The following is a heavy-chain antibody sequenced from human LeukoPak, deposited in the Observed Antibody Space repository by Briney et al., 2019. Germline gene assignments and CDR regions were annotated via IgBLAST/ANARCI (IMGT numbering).Heavy chain of an antibody. CDR3: ARHVGPDMDYFDY. Sequence: SETLSLTCAVYGGSFSGYYWSWIRQPPGKGLEWIGEINHSGSTNYNPSLKSRVTISVDTSKNQFSLKLTSVTAADTAVYHCARHVGPDMDYFDYWGQGILVTVSS. CDR2: INHSGST. J-gene: IGHJ4*02. CDR1: GGSFSGYY. D-gene: IGHD1-26*01. V-gene: IGHV4-34*01.